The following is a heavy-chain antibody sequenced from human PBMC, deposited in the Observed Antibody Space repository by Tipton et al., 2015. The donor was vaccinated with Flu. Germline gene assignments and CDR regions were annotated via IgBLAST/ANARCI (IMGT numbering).Heavy chain of an antibody. CDR2: IYYSAST. CDR1: GGSISSGGYY. V-gene: IGHV4-31*03. J-gene: IGHJ6*02. CDR3: AREPGDYPQSPYGCGLDV. D-gene: IGHD4-17*01. Sequence: TLSLTCTVSGGSISSGGYYWSWIRQHPGKGLEGIGYIYYSASTHYNPSLKSRITISVDTPKNQFSLKLSSVPAADTAVYYGAREPGDYPQSPYGCGLDVWAQGPAVPVPS.